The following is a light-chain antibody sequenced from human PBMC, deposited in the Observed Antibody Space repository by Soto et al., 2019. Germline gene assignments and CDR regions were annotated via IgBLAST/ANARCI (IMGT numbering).Light chain of an antibody. J-gene: IGKJ1*01. CDR1: QTISTW. Sequence: DIQMTQSPSTLSASVGDRVTITCRASQTISTWLAWYQQKPGKAPKLLIHRASSLGTGVPSRFSGSESGTDFTLTISRLEPEDFAVYYCQQYDYSPRTFGQGTKVDNK. CDR2: RAS. CDR3: QQYDYSPRT. V-gene: IGKV1-5*03.